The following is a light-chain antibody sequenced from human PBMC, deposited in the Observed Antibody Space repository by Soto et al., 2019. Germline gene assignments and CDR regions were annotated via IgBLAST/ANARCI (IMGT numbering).Light chain of an antibody. Sequence: AIQMTQSPSSLSVSPGGRATLSCRASQSISDALAWYQQKPGQPPRLLIYGASNMHTGVPPRFSGSGSGTDFTLTISSLQPEDSATYYCLQYNNYPWTFGQGTKVDIK. J-gene: IGKJ1*01. V-gene: IGKV1-6*01. CDR2: GAS. CDR1: QSISDA. CDR3: LQYNNYPWT.